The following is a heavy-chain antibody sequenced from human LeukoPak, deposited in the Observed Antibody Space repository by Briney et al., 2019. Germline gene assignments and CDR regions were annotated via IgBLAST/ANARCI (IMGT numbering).Heavy chain of an antibody. V-gene: IGHV1-2*02. CDR2: INPNSGGT. Sequence: ASVKVSCKASGYTFTGYYMHWVRQAPGQGLEWMGWINPNSGGTNYAQKFQGRVTMTRDTSISTAYMELSRLRSDDTAVYYCARVVGEWLVIFVYWGQGTLVTVSS. CDR1: GYTFTGYY. D-gene: IGHD6-19*01. J-gene: IGHJ4*02. CDR3: ARVVGEWLVIFVY.